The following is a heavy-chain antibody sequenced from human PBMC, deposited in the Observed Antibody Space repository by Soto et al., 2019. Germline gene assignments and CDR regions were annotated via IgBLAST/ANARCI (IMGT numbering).Heavy chain of an antibody. J-gene: IGHJ6*02. CDR2: ISGSGGST. Sequence: LRLSCAASGFTFSSYAMSWVRQAPGKGMEWVSAISGSGGSTYYADSVKGRFTISRDNSKNTLYLQMNSLRAEDTAVYYCAKDLPGFGRFLGQVDGWGQGTTVTVSS. CDR3: AKDLPGFGRFLGQVDG. D-gene: IGHD3-3*01. CDR1: GFTFSSYA. V-gene: IGHV3-23*01.